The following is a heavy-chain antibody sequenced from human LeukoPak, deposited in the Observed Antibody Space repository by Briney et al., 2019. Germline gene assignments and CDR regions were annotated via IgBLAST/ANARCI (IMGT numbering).Heavy chain of an antibody. CDR1: GFTFRRFW. Sequence: GGSLRLSCAASGFTFRRFWMSWVRQAPGKGLEGVANIKQDGSEKYYVDSVKGRFTISRDNAKNSLYLQMNSLRAEDTAVFYCARDGTYTDYDPDFDIWGQGTLVTVSP. D-gene: IGHD5-12*01. CDR3: ARDGTYTDYDPDFDI. V-gene: IGHV3-7*04. CDR2: IKQDGSEK. J-gene: IGHJ4*02.